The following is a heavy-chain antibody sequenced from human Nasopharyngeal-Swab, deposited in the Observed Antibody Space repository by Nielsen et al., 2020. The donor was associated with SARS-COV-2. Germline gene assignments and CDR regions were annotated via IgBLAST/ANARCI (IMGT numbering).Heavy chain of an antibody. D-gene: IGHD6-13*01. CDR1: GYTFTSYG. CDR2: ISAYNGNT. CDR3: ARATYSSPNLYYYYYYMDV. Sequence: ASVKVSCKASGYTFTSYGISWVRQAHGQGLEWMGWISAYNGNTNYAQKLQGRVTMTTDTSTSTAYMELRSLRFDDTAVYYCARATYSSPNLYYYYYYMDVWGKGTTVTVSS. V-gene: IGHV1-18*04. J-gene: IGHJ6*03.